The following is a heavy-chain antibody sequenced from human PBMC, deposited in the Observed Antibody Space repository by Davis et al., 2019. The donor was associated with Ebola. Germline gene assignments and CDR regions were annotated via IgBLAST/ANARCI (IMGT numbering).Heavy chain of an antibody. CDR2: ISYDGSNK. Sequence: GESLKISCAASGFTFSSYGMHWVRQAPGKGLEWVAVISYDGSNKYYADSVKGRFTISRDNSKNTLYLQMNSLRAEDTALYHCARAGGSSWSDAFDIWGQGTMVTVSS. D-gene: IGHD6-13*01. CDR1: GFTFSSYG. J-gene: IGHJ3*02. CDR3: ARAGGSSWSDAFDI. V-gene: IGHV3-30*03.